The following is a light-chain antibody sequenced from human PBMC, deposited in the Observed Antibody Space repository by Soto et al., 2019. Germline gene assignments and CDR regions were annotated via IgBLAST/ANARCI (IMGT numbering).Light chain of an antibody. CDR1: QSVATN. J-gene: IGKJ5*01. V-gene: IGKV3-15*01. CDR3: QKYSTWPPI. Sequence: IVMTQSPANLSVSLGERVTLSCRASQSVATNLAWYQQKPGLPPRLLIYRASTRSTGIPARFSGSGSGTEFTLTISCLQSEEFAVYYCQKYSTWPPIFGQGTRLEIK. CDR2: RAS.